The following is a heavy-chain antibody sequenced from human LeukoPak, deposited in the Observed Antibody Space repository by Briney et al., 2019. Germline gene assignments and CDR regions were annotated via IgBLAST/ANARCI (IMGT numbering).Heavy chain of an antibody. CDR3: AREKIAGRWFDP. J-gene: IGHJ5*02. CDR1: GYTFTGYY. V-gene: IGHV1-2*04. D-gene: IGHD6-6*01. Sequence: ASVKVSCKASGYTFTGYYMHWVRQAPGQGLEWMGWINPNSGGTNYAQKFQGWVTMTRDTSISTVYMELSRLRSDDTAVYYCAREKIAGRWFDPWGQGTLVTVSS. CDR2: INPNSGGT.